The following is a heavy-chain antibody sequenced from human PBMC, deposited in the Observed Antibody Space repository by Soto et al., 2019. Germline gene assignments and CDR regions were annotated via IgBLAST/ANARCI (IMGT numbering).Heavy chain of an antibody. CDR1: GGSFSGYY. D-gene: IGHD2-15*01. J-gene: IGHJ4*02. CDR3: ARGQPWDIVVVVAAGWYFDY. Sequence: SETLSLTCAVYGGSFSGYYWSWIRQPPGKGLEWIGEINHSGSTNYNPSLKSRVTISVDTSKNQFSLKLSSVTAADTAVYYCARGQPWDIVVVVAAGWYFDYWGQGTLVTVSS. CDR2: INHSGST. V-gene: IGHV4-34*01.